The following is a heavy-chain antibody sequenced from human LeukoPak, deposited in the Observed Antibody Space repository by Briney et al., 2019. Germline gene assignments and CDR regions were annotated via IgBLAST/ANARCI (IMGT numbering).Heavy chain of an antibody. CDR1: GFTFSNYW. CDR3: GRELDWLPTLDY. D-gene: IGHD3-9*01. CDR2: INSDGSST. V-gene: IGHV3-74*01. Sequence: GGSLRLSCAASGFTFSNYWMHWVRQAPGKGLVWISRINSDGSSTRYADSVKGRFTISRDNAKNTLYLQMNSLRAEDTAVYYCGRELDWLPTLDYWGQGTLVTVSS. J-gene: IGHJ4*02.